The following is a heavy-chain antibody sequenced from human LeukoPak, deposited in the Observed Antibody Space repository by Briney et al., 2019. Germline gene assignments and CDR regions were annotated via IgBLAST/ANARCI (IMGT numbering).Heavy chain of an antibody. CDR2: IYHSGST. V-gene: IGHV4-38-2*01. CDR3: ARPAREYVGATPLYYYYYMDV. J-gene: IGHJ6*03. D-gene: IGHD1-26*01. CDR1: GYSISSGCY. Sequence: SETLCLTCAVSGYSISSGCYWGWIRQPPGKGLEWIGSIYHSGSTYYNPSLKSRVTISVDTSKNQFSLKLSSVTAADTAVYYCARPAREYVGATPLYYYYYMDVWGKGTTVTVSS.